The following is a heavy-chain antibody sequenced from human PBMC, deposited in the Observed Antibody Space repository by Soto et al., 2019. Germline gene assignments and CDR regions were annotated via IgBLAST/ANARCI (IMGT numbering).Heavy chain of an antibody. V-gene: IGHV3-33*06. Sequence: QVQLVESGGGVVQPGRSLRLSCVASGFTFSGYGINWVRQAPGKGLEWVAIIRNDGSSIYYAVSVRGRVAISRDNSKHTLVLQMDSLGAEGTAVYYCAKDGVGAKDFWGYLDYLGQGAPVNVSS. D-gene: IGHD3-16*01. CDR3: AKDGVGAKDFWGYLDY. CDR2: IRNDGSSI. CDR1: GFTFSGYG. J-gene: IGHJ4*02.